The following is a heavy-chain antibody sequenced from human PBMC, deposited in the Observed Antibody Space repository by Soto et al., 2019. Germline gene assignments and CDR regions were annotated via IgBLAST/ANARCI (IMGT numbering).Heavy chain of an antibody. D-gene: IGHD2-2*01. CDR2: IIPIFGTA. CDR3: ARGGEYQLLHPVDY. V-gene: IGHV1-69*13. J-gene: IGHJ4*02. CDR1: GGTFSSYA. Sequence: SVKVSCKASGGTFSSYAISWVRQAPGQGLEWMGGIIPIFGTANYAQKFQGRVTITADESTSTAYMELSSLRSEDTAVYYCARGGEYQLLHPVDYWGQGTLVTVSS.